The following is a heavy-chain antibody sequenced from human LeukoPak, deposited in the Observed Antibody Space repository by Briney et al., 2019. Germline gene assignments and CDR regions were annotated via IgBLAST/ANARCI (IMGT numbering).Heavy chain of an antibody. CDR1: GYTFTNFG. D-gene: IGHD1/OR15-1a*01. CDR2: ISVYNGNT. CDR3: ARVQFRTLLDYFDY. V-gene: IGHV1-18*01. J-gene: IGHJ4*02. Sequence: GASVKVSCKASGYTFTNFGISWVRQAPGQGLEWMGWISVYNGNTNYAQKLQGRVTMTTDTSTSTAYMELRSLRSDDTAVYYCARVQFRTLLDYFDYWGQGTLVTVSS.